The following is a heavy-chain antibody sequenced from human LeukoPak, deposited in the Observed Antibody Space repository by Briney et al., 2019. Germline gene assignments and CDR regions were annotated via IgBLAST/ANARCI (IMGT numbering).Heavy chain of an antibody. CDR2: VYYNGST. D-gene: IGHD1-1*01. CDR1: GGSMSSYY. J-gene: IGHJ4*02. Sequence: SETLSLTCTVSGGSMSSYYWSWIRESPGRGLEWIGYVYYNGSTNYNPSLKSRVTISVDTSKNQFSLKLNSVTAADTAVYYCARERFWSDVPPYFGYWGQGTLVTVSS. V-gene: IGHV4-59*01. CDR3: ARERFWSDVPPYFGY.